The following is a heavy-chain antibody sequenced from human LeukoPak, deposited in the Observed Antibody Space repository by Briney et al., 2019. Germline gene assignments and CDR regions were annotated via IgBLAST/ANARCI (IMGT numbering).Heavy chain of an antibody. Sequence: SETLSLTCTVSGGSISSYYWSWIRQPPGKGLEWIGYIYYSGMTNYNPSLKSRVTMSVDTSKNQFSLNLNSATAADTAVYYCARRYCSGGSCYPRHFDSWGQGTLVTVSS. D-gene: IGHD2-15*01. CDR3: ARRYCSGGSCYPRHFDS. V-gene: IGHV4-59*08. CDR2: IYYSGMT. J-gene: IGHJ4*02. CDR1: GGSISSYY.